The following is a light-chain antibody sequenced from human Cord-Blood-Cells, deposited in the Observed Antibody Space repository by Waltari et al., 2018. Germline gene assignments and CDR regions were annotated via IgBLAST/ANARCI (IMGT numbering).Light chain of an antibody. Sequence: QSALTQPPSVSGSPGQSVTISCTGTSSDVGSYNRVSWYQQPPGTAPKLMIYEVSNRPAGVPVRFSGSKSGNTASLTISGLQAEDEADYYCSSYTSSSTYVFGTGPKVTVL. CDR1: SSDVGSYNR. CDR2: EVS. V-gene: IGLV2-18*02. J-gene: IGLJ1*01. CDR3: SSYTSSSTYV.